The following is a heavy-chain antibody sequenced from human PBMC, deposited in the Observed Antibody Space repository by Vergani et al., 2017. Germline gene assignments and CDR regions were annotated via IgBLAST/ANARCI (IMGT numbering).Heavy chain of an antibody. V-gene: IGHV1-69*06. Sequence: QVQLVQSGAEVKKPGSPVKVSCKASGGTFSSYAISWVRQAPGQGLEWMGGIIPIFGTANYAQKFQGRVMITADKSTSTAYMELSSLRSEDTAVYYCAREGYGSGSYLPTDYYYYGMDVWGQGTTVTVSS. CDR1: GGTFSSYA. J-gene: IGHJ6*02. CDR2: IIPIFGTA. D-gene: IGHD3-10*01. CDR3: AREGYGSGSYLPTDYYYYGMDV.